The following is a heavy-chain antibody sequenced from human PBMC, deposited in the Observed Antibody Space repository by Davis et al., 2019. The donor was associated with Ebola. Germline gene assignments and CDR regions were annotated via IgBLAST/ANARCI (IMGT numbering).Heavy chain of an antibody. D-gene: IGHD1-26*01. CDR2: ISSSSSTI. J-gene: IGHJ1*01. CDR1: GFTFSSYR. CDR3: ARSGPPLRWEPQAFQH. Sequence: PGGSLRLSCAASGFTFSSYRMNWVRQAPGKGLEWVSYISSSSSTIYYADSVKGRFTISRDNAKNSLYLQMNSLRAEDTAVYYCARSGPPLRWEPQAFQHWGQGTLVTVSS. V-gene: IGHV3-48*04.